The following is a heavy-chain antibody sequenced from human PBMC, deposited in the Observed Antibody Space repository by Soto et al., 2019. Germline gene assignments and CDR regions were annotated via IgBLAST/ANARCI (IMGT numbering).Heavy chain of an antibody. V-gene: IGHV3-23*01. CDR2: ISGSGGST. D-gene: IGHD6-13*01. J-gene: IGHJ1*01. CDR1: GFTFSSYA. Sequence: PGGSLRLSCAASGFTFSSYAMSWVRQAPGKGLEWVSAISGSGGSTYYADSVKGRFTISRDNSKNTLYLQMNSLRAEDTAVYYCAKDLATSSSSWYAEYFQHWGQGALVTVSS. CDR3: AKDLATSSSSWYAEYFQH.